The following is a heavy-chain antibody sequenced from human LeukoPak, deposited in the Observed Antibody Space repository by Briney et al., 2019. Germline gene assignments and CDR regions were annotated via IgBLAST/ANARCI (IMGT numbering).Heavy chain of an antibody. V-gene: IGHV1-69*04. Sequence: GASVKVSCKASGGTFSSYAISWVRQAPGQGLEWMGRIIPILGIANYAQKFQGRVTITADKSTSTAYMELSSLRSEDTAVYYCARGSYSSGYYVYWGQGTLVTVSS. CDR2: IIPILGIA. CDR1: GGTFSSYA. D-gene: IGHD3-22*01. J-gene: IGHJ4*02. CDR3: ARGSYSSGYYVY.